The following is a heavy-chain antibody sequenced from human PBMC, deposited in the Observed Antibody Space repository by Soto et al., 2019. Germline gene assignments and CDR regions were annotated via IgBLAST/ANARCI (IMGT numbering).Heavy chain of an antibody. CDR1: GGSISSGGYY. V-gene: IGHV4-31*03. CDR3: ARVYDSSGYPVDY. D-gene: IGHD3-22*01. Sequence: PSETLSLTCTVSGGSISSGGYYWSWIRQHPGKGLEWIGYIYYSGSTYHNPSLKSRVTISVDTSKNQFSLKLSSVTAADTAVYYCARVYDSSGYPVDYWGQGTLVTVSS. CDR2: IYYSGST. J-gene: IGHJ4*02.